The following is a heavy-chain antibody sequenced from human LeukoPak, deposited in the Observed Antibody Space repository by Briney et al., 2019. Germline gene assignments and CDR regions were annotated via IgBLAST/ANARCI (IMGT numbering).Heavy chain of an antibody. D-gene: IGHD2-15*01. CDR3: ARDRLRGYCSGGSCYPLDY. CDR1: GFTVSSNS. CDR2: INSGGGT. J-gene: IGHJ4*02. Sequence: GGSLRLSCAASGFTVSSNSMSWVRQAPGKGLEWVSVINSGGGTYYTDSVKGRFTISRDNSKNTLYLQMNSLRAEDTAVYFCARDRLRGYCSGGSCYPLDYWGQGTLVTVSS. V-gene: IGHV3-53*01.